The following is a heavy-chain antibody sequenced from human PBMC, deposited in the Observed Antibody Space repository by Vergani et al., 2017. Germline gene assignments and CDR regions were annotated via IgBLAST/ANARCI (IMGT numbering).Heavy chain of an antibody. Sequence: EVQLVQSGAEVKKPGESLKISCQISGYSFTNYWIGWVRQMPAKGLEWMGIIHPADSDTRYSPSFQGQVTISVDKSISTAYLQRSSLGASDSAMYYCARLYGRDSSGSKYFDYWGQGTLVTVSS. CDR1: GYSFTNYW. D-gene: IGHD3-22*01. J-gene: IGHJ4*02. CDR3: ARLYGRDSSGSKYFDY. CDR2: IHPADSDT. V-gene: IGHV5-51*01.